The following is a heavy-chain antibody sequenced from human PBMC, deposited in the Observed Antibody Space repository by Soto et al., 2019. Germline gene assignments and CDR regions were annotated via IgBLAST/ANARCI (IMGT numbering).Heavy chain of an antibody. J-gene: IGHJ4*02. CDR1: GFTFSSYA. D-gene: IGHD2-15*01. CDR2: ISGSGGST. CDR3: AKAFCSASSCSRGYFDY. Sequence: GGSLRLSCAASGFTFSSYAMSWVRQAPGKGLEWVSGISGSGGSTYYADSVKGRFTISRDNSKNTLYLQMNSLRAEDTAIYYWAKAFCSASSCSRGYFDYWGQGTLVTVSS. V-gene: IGHV3-23*01.